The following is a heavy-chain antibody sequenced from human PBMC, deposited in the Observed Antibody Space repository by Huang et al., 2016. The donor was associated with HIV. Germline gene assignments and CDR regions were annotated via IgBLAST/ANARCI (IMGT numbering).Heavy chain of an antibody. CDR2: VYQSGST. CDR1: GDFISSPNYY. Sequence: QLPLPESGPGPVQPSAPLSLTCTVSGDFISSPNYYWGWIRQSPGKGLEWVGSVYQSGSTNYNPSLKSRVTLSVDTSRNQFSLRLNSVTAADTAVYYCASQHIGAAATWFWGRGTQVAVSS. CDR3: ASQHIGAAATWF. V-gene: IGHV4-39*01. D-gene: IGHD6-13*01. J-gene: IGHJ4*02.